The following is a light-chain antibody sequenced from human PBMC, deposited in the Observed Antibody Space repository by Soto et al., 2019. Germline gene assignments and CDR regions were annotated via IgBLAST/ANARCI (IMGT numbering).Light chain of an antibody. V-gene: IGLV2-14*01. CDR2: EVS. Sequence: QSALTQPASESGSPGQSITISCTGTDSDVGGYSFVSWYQHHPGKGPKLIIYEVSNRPSGVSNRFSGSKSGNTASLTISGLQAEDEADYYCSSYSSSSTLVVFGGGTQLTVL. CDR3: SSYSSSSTLVV. J-gene: IGLJ2*01. CDR1: DSDVGGYSF.